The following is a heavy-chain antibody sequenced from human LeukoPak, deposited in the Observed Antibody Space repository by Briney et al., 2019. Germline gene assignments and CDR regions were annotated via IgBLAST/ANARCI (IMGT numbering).Heavy chain of an antibody. CDR3: ARDPGYYDSSGYFDY. Sequence: SVEVSCKASGGTFSSYAISWVRQAPGQGLEWMGGIIPIFGTANYAQKFQGRVTITADESTSTAYMELSSLRSEDTAVYYCARDPGYYDSSGYFDYWGQGTLVTVSS. D-gene: IGHD3-22*01. CDR2: IIPIFGTA. CDR1: GGTFSSYA. J-gene: IGHJ4*02. V-gene: IGHV1-69*13.